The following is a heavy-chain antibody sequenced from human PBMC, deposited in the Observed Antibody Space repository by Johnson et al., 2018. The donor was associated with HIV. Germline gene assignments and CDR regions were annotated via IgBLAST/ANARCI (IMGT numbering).Heavy chain of an antibody. CDR1: GFTSNNYW. CDR2: IKEDGSDK. CDR3: AREGLRHDAFDI. V-gene: IGHV3-7*03. Sequence: VQLVESGGDLVQPGGSLRLSCAASGFTSNNYWMHWVRQAPGKGLEWVANIKEDGSDKHFVESVKGRFTISRDNAKKSLYLQMNSLRVEDTALYYCAREGLRHDAFDIWGQGTMVTVSS. J-gene: IGHJ3*02. D-gene: IGHD5-12*01.